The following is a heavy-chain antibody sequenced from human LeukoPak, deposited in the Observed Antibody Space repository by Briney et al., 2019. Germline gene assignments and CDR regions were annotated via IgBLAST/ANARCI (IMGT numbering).Heavy chain of an antibody. CDR3: ARAEGDFWSGYLY. J-gene: IGHJ4*02. CDR1: GASISSYY. CDR2: IYYSGST. D-gene: IGHD3-3*01. Sequence: SETLSLTCTVSGASISSYYWSWIRQPPGKGLEWIGYIYYSGSTNYNPSLKSRVTISVDTSKNQFSLKLSSVTAADTAVYYCARAEGDFWSGYLYWGQGTLVTVSS. V-gene: IGHV4-59*01.